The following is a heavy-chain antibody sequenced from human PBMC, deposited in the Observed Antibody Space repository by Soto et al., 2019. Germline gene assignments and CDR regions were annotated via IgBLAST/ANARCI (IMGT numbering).Heavy chain of an antibody. CDR3: ARDLISGSYYNSYSGMYV. CDR1: GFTFSSYW. V-gene: IGHV3-7*01. CDR2: IKQDGSEK. J-gene: IGHJ6*02. Sequence: EVQLVESGGGLVQPGGSLRLSCAASGFTFSSYWMSWVRQAPGKGLEWVANIKQDGSEKYYVDSVKGRFTSSRDNAKNSLYLQMNSLRAEDTAVYYCARDLISGSYYNSYSGMYVWGQGSTVTVSS. D-gene: IGHD1-26*01.